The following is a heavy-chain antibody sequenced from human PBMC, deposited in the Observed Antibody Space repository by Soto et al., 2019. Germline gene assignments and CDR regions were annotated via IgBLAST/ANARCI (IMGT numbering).Heavy chain of an antibody. CDR1: GGSITSYH. CDR3: GRDLTSNANCIDP. CDR2: TSYTGNT. D-gene: IGHD2-2*01. J-gene: IGHJ5*02. V-gene: IGHV4-59*12. Sequence: PSETLSLTCIVSGGSITSYHWSWIRQFPGKGLEWIAYTSYTGNTNYNPSLESRLTMSVDRSKNQFSLRLTSVTAADTAVYFCGRDLTSNANCIDPWGQGTLVTVSS.